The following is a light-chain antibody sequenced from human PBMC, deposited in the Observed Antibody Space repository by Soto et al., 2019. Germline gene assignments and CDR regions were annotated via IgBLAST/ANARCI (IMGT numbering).Light chain of an antibody. Sequence: QSALTQPASVSGSPGQSITISCTGTSSDVGGYNYVSWYQQLPGKAPKFMIYDVSNRPSGVSNRFSGSKSSNTAPLIISGLQAEDETDHYGSPCTTSNTRQIVSGTGTMLTVL. CDR2: DVS. CDR1: SSDVGGYNY. V-gene: IGLV2-14*01. J-gene: IGLJ1*01. CDR3: SPCTTSNTRQIV.